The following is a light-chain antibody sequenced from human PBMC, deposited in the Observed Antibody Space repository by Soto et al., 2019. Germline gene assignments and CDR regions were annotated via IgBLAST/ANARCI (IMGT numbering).Light chain of an antibody. V-gene: IGKV3-15*01. J-gene: IGKJ4*01. CDR2: GAS. CDR3: QQYIRWPLT. Sequence: EIVLTQSPGTLSLSPGESATLSCRASQSVTSNYLAWYQQKPGQAPSLLIYGASTRATGTPARFSGSGSGTEFTLTISSLQSEDFAVYYCQQYIRWPLTFGGGTKVDIK. CDR1: QSVTSN.